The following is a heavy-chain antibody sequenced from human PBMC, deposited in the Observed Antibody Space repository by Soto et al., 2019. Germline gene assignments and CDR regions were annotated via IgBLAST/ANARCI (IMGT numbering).Heavy chain of an antibody. D-gene: IGHD3-3*01. J-gene: IGHJ6*02. CDR1: GFTFSSYG. CDR2: IWYDGSNK. V-gene: IGHV3-33*01. CDR3: ARDQLNDFWSGYLGYYYYYYGMDV. Sequence: WWSLRLSCAASGFTFSSYGMHWVRQAPGKGLEWVAVIWYDGSNKYYADSVKGRFTISRDNSKNTLYLQMNSLRAEDTAVYYCARDQLNDFWSGYLGYYYYYYGMDVWGQGTTVTVSS.